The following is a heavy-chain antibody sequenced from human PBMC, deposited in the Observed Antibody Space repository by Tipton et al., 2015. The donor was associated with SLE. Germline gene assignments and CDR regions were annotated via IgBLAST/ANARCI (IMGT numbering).Heavy chain of an antibody. Sequence: TLSLTCAVYGGSFSGYSWSWIRQTPGKGLEWIGEINHGGSTNYNPSLKTRVTMSVDTSKKQFSLKLGSVTAADTAVYYCARGRRRDYYYYYYMDVWGKGTTVTVSS. CDR1: GGSFSGYS. CDR3: ARGRRRDYYYYYYMDV. CDR2: INHGGST. V-gene: IGHV4-34*01. J-gene: IGHJ6*03.